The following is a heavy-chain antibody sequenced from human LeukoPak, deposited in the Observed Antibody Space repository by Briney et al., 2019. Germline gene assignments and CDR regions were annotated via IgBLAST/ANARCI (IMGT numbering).Heavy chain of an antibody. CDR3: ARLLPAAMFKYYYYYYMDV. CDR2: INPSGGST. J-gene: IGHJ6*03. Sequence: ASVKVSCKASGYTFNNYYIHWVRQAPGQGLEWMGIINPSGGSTTYAQRFQGRVTMTTDTSTSTLYMELSSLKSEDTAVYYCARLLPAAMFKYYYYYYMDVWGKGTTVTISS. D-gene: IGHD2-2*01. V-gene: IGHV1-46*02. CDR1: GYTFNNYY.